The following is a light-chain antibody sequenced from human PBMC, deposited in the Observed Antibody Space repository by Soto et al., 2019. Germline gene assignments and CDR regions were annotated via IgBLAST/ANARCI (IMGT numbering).Light chain of an antibody. CDR2: AAS. J-gene: IGKJ5*01. Sequence: DIQMTQSPSSLSASVGDRVTITCRASQSIVRYLNWYQQKPGKAPNLLIYAASTLQSGVPSRFRGSGSGTDFTLTISSLQPEDFATYYCQQSYITPTTFGQGTRLDIK. CDR1: QSIVRY. V-gene: IGKV1-39*01. CDR3: QQSYITPTT.